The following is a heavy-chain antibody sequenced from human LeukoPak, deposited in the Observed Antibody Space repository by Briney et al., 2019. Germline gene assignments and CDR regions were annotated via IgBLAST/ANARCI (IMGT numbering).Heavy chain of an antibody. Sequence: ASVKVSCRASGYTFTGYHIHWVRQAPGQGLEWLGRINPNSGDTNYAQNFQGRVTMTRDTSINTAYMELSRLRSDDTAVYYCARDYCSSTSCLFDYWGQGTLVTVSS. CDR3: ARDYCSSTSCLFDY. V-gene: IGHV1-2*06. CDR1: GYTFTGYH. CDR2: INPNSGDT. J-gene: IGHJ4*02. D-gene: IGHD2-2*01.